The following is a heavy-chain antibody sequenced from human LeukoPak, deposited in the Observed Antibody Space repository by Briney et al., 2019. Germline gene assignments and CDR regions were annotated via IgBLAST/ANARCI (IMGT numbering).Heavy chain of an antibody. Sequence: GGSLRLSCTVSGFTFSSYGMHWVRQAPGKGLEWVAFIRYDGSNKYYADSVKGRFTISRDNSKNTLYLQMNSLRAEDTAVYYCAKDLSYSSSPGYWGQGTLVTVSS. D-gene: IGHD6-6*01. CDR1: GFTFSSYG. V-gene: IGHV3-30*02. CDR2: IRYDGSNK. J-gene: IGHJ4*02. CDR3: AKDLSYSSSPGY.